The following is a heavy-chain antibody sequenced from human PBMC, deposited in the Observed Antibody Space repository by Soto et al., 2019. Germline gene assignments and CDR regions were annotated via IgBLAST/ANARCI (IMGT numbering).Heavy chain of an antibody. Sequence: SETLSLTCTVSCGPISSGGYSWSWIRQPPGKGLESIGYIYHSGSTYYSPSLKSRVTISVDRSKNQFSLKLSSVTAADTAVYYSASGPALGYWGQGSLFTVSS. CDR3: ASGPALGY. J-gene: IGHJ4*02. CDR1: CGPISSGGYS. CDR2: IYHSGST. V-gene: IGHV4-30-2*01.